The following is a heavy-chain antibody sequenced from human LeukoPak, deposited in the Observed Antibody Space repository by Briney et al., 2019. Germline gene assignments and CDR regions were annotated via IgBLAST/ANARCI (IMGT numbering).Heavy chain of an antibody. CDR1: GGSLSSYY. CDR2: ISYTGST. D-gene: IGHD2-2*01. V-gene: IGHV4-59*01. Sequence: SETLSLTCTVSGGSLSSYYWSWIRQPPGKGLEWIGNISYTGSTNYNPSLKSRVTISVDTSKNQLSLKVSSVTAADTAVYYCARDGGGTSRPFDYWGQGTPVTVSS. J-gene: IGHJ4*02. CDR3: ARDGGGTSRPFDY.